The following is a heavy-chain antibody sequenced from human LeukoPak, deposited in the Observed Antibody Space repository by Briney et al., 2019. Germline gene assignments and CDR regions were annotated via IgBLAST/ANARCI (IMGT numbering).Heavy chain of an antibody. J-gene: IGHJ4*02. CDR1: GFTFSSYA. CDR2: ISYDESDK. D-gene: IGHD3-22*01. CDR3: AKAKPVYYYDSSGQHFDY. V-gene: IGHV3-30-3*01. Sequence: GGSLRLSCAASGFTFSSYAVHWVRQAPGKGLEWVAVISYDESDKYYADSVKGRFTISRDNSKNTLYLQMNSLRAEDTAVYYCAKAKPVYYYDSSGQHFDYWGQGTLVTVSS.